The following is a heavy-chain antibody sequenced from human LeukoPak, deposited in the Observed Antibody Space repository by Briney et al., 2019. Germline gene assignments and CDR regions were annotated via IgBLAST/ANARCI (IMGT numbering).Heavy chain of an antibody. CDR2: INPHSGDT. CDR3: AREGFSGYRSAYYYNGMDV. D-gene: IGHD5-18*01. V-gene: IGHV1-2*06. J-gene: IGHJ6*02. Sequence: ASVKVSCKASGYTFTSYYMHWVRQAPGQGLEWMGRINPHSGDTAFSQKFQGRVTMTRDTSISTGFMELSRLRSDDTAVYYCAREGFSGYRSAYYYNGMDVWGQGTTVTVS. CDR1: GYTFTSYY.